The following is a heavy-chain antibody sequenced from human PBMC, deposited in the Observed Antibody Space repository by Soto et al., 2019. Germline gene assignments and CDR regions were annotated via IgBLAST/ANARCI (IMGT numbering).Heavy chain of an antibody. CDR2: IKSKTDGGTT. Sequence: GGSLRLSCAASGFTFSNAWMSWVRQAPGKGLEWVGRIKSKTDGGTTDYAAPVKGRFTISRDDSKNTLYLQMNSLKTEDTAVYYCTTDPINMIAVVDKWFDPWGQGTLVTVSS. D-gene: IGHD3-22*01. J-gene: IGHJ5*02. CDR3: TTDPINMIAVVDKWFDP. CDR1: GFTFSNAW. V-gene: IGHV3-15*01.